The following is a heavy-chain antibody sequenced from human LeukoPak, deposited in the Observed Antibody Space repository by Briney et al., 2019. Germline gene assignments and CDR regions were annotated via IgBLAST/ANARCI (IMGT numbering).Heavy chain of an antibody. J-gene: IGHJ2*01. D-gene: IGHD1-7*01. CDR3: AKDLRPLNYGYWYFDL. V-gene: IGHV3-23*01. CDR2: ISVGGSST. Sequence: GGSLRLSCAASGFPFSTYAMGWVRQAPGKGLEWVASISVGGSSTYYADSVKGRFIISRDNSNNTLCLQMNSLRAEDTGVFYCAKDLRPLNYGYWYFDLWGRGTLVTVSS. CDR1: GFPFSTYA.